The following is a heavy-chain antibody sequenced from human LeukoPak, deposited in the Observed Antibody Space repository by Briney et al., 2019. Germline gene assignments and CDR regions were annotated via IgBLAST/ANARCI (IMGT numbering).Heavy chain of an antibody. CDR2: ISSSSSYI. D-gene: IGHD3-16*01. J-gene: IGHJ4*02. CDR3: ASVTFGGVDNDY. Sequence: GGSLRLSCAASGFTFSSYSMNWVRQAPGKGLEWVSSISSSSSYIYYADSVKGRFTISRDNAKNSLYLQMNSLRAEDTAVYYCASVTFGGVDNDYWGRGTLVTVSS. V-gene: IGHV3-21*01. CDR1: GFTFSSYS.